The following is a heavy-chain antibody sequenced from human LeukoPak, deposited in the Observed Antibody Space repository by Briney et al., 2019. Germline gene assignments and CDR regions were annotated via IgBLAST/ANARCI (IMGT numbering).Heavy chain of an antibody. D-gene: IGHD1-7*01. J-gene: IGHJ4*02. V-gene: IGHV4-59*01. Sequence: KPSETLSLTWTVSGGSISSYYWSWIRQPPGKGLEWIGYIYYSGSTKYNPSLKSRVTISVDASKTQFSLKLNSVTAADTAVYYCARGSRELYYFDYWGQGTLVTVSS. CDR2: IYYSGST. CDR1: GGSISSYY. CDR3: ARGSRELYYFDY.